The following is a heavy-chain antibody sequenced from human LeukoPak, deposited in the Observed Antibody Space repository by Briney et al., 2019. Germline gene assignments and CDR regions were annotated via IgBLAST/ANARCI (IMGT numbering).Heavy chain of an antibody. V-gene: IGHV1-2*06. D-gene: IGHD1-20*01. CDR1: GYTFTGYY. Sequence: ASVKVSCKASGYTFTGYYMHWVRQAPGQGLEWMGRINPNSGGTNYAQKFQGRVTMTRDTSISTAYMELSRLRSDDTAVYYCARVEVITGTTSGFDYWGQGTLVTVSS. CDR3: ARVEVITGTTSGFDY. CDR2: INPNSGGT. J-gene: IGHJ4*02.